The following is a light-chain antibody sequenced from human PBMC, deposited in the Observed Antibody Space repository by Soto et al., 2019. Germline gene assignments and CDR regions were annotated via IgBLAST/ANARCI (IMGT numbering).Light chain of an antibody. Sequence: EIVLPQSPATLSLSPGERATLSCRASQSVRTYLAWYQQKPGPAPRLLIYDATNRATGIPARFSGSGSGTDFTPTITSLAPEDFAVYYWQQRYIWPPLTFGGGTKVEIK. CDR1: QSVRTY. CDR3: QQRYIWPPLT. J-gene: IGKJ4*01. V-gene: IGKV3-11*01. CDR2: DAT.